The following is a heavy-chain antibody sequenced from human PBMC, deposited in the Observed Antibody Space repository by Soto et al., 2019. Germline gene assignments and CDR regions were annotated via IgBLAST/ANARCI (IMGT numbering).Heavy chain of an antibody. CDR3: ARGHVLYFY. CDR2: INHSGST. J-gene: IGHJ4*02. D-gene: IGHD3-10*01. Sequence: SETLSLTCAVYGGSFSGYYWSWIRQPPGKGLEWIGEINHSGSTNYNPSLKSRVTISVDTSKNQFSLKLSSVTAADTAVYYCARGHVLYFYWGQGTLVTVSS. CDR1: GGSFSGYY. V-gene: IGHV4-34*01.